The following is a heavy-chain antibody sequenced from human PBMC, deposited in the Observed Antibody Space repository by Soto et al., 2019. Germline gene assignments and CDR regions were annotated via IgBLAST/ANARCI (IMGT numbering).Heavy chain of an antibody. Sequence: QVQLVQSGAEVKKPGASVKVSCKTSGYTFMNHYMHWMRQAPGQGLEWMGLINPTGDRINYAEKVEGRVTMTTDTSTSTVSMELTSLRLEDTAVYYCARDGGNMWGYFDHWGQGSLVTVSS. CDR3: ARDGGNMWGYFDH. CDR2: INPTGDRI. J-gene: IGHJ4*02. D-gene: IGHD7-27*01. CDR1: GYTFMNHY. V-gene: IGHV1-46*01.